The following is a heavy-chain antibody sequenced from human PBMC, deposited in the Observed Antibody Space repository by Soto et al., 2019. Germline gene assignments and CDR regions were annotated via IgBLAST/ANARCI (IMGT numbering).Heavy chain of an antibody. CDR3: ARIRLLWLGELAY. CDR2: IFPLTDIP. J-gene: IGHJ4*02. Sequence: SVKVSCKASGGTFRNYPINWVRQAPGQRLEWMGSIFPLTDIPDYAENFQARLTITRDTSTSTAYMELSSLTSEDTAIYFCARIRLLWLGELAYCAQGTRVTVSS. CDR1: GGTFRNYP. V-gene: IGHV1-69*02. D-gene: IGHD3-10*01.